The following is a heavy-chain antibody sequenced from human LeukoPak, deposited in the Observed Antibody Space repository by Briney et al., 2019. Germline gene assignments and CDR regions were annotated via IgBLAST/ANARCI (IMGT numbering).Heavy chain of an antibody. J-gene: IGHJ4*02. CDR3: ARRRYNWNAIDY. D-gene: IGHD1-20*01. V-gene: IGHV3-74*01. CDR1: GFTFSSYW. CDR2: INSDGSST. Sequence: GGSLRLSCAASGFTFSSYWMHWVRQAPGKGLVWVSRINSDGSSTNYADSVKGRFTISRDNAKNTLYLQMNSLRVEDTAVYYCARRRYNWNAIDYWGQGTLVTVSS.